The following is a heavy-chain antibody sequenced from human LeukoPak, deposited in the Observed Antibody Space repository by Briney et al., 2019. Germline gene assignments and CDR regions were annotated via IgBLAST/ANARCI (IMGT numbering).Heavy chain of an antibody. CDR2: IYYSGST. CDR1: GGSISSYY. Sequence: PSETLSLTCTVSGGSISSYYWSWIRQPPGKGLEWIGYIYYSGSTNYNPSPKSRVTISVDTSKNQFSLKLSSVTAADTAVYYCARVLVKRSSSFDPWGQGTLVTVSS. D-gene: IGHD6-6*01. V-gene: IGHV4-59*01. J-gene: IGHJ5*02. CDR3: ARVLVKRSSSFDP.